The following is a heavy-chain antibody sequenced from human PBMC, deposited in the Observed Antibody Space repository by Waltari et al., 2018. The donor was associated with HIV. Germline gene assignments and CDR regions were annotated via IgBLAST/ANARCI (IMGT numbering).Heavy chain of an antibody. CDR3: ARHTRPVDTPMDDAFDK. CDR1: GASISSTSSY. D-gene: IGHD5-18*01. Sequence: QLQMQESGPGRVQPSETFSLTCTVPGASISSTSSYWGWIRQPPGKGLEWIGSMYYSGNTYYNLSLKSRLTISVDTSKNQFSLKVSSVTAADTAVYFCARHTRPVDTPMDDAFDKWGQGTLVTVSS. J-gene: IGHJ3*02. CDR2: MYYSGNT. V-gene: IGHV4-39*01.